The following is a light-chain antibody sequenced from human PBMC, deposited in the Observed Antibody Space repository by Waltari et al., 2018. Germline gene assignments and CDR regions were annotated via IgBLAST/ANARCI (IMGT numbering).Light chain of an antibody. CDR2: EVN. J-gene: IGLJ1*01. V-gene: IGLV2-18*02. CDR3: SSYTSDTTQV. CDR1: GSDIGSSNR. Sequence: QSALTQPPSVSGSPGQSVTISCPGTGSDIGSSNRLSWYQQPPGTAPRLMIYEVNNRPSGVPDRFSGSKSGNTASLTISGLQAEDEADYYCSSYTSDTTQVFGTGTKVTVL.